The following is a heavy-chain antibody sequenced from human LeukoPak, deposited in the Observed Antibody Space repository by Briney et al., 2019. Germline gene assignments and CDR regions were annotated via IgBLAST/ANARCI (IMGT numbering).Heavy chain of an antibody. CDR2: IVDGSGNT. CDR3: AALWDTRGGYFDY. D-gene: IGHD3-10*01. V-gene: IGHV1-58*02. CDR1: GFTFTSSA. J-gene: IGHJ4*02. Sequence: SVKVSCKASGFTFTSSAMQWVRQARGQRLEWIGWIVDGSGNTNYAQKFQERVTITRDMSTSTAYMELSSLRSEDTAVYYCAALWDTRGGYFDYWGQGTLVTVSS.